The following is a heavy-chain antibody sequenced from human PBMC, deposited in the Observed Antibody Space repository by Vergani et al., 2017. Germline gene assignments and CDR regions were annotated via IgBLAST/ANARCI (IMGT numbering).Heavy chain of an antibody. V-gene: IGHV4-59*01. CDR2: MYHSGST. CDR1: GCSMSGYY. Sequence: QVRLQESGPGLVKPSETLSLTCSVSGCSMSGYYWSWIRQPPGKELEWIGYMYHSGSTNYNPSLETRVTISGDTSKNQFSLKLNSVTAADTAVYYCGRVAGFYGLGSRLLDLWGQGILVTVSS. CDR3: GRVAGFYGLGSRLLDL. J-gene: IGHJ5*02. D-gene: IGHD3-10*01.